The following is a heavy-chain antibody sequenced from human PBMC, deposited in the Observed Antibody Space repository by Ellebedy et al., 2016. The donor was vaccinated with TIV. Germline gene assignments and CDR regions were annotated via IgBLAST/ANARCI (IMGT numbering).Heavy chain of an antibody. CDR1: GYTFTNYF. J-gene: IGHJ5*02. Sequence: ASVKVSCXASGYTFTNYFIHWVRQAPGQGLEWMGWISAYNGNTNYAQKLQGRVTMTTDTSTSTAYMELRSLRSDDTAVYYCARADPFDPWGQGTLVTVSS. V-gene: IGHV1-18*04. CDR3: ARADPFDP. CDR2: ISAYNGNT.